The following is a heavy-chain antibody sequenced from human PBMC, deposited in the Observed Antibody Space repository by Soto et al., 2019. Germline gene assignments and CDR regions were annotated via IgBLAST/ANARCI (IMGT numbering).Heavy chain of an antibody. V-gene: IGHV1-18*01. J-gene: IGHJ4*02. CDR2: ISAYNGNT. CDR1: GYTFTSYG. CDR3: ARDLTYSSGWYVFDY. Sequence: GASVKVSCKASGYTFTSYGISWVRQAPGQGLEWMGWISAYNGNTNYAQKLQGRVTMTTDTSTSTAYMELRSLRSDDTAVYYCARDLTYSSGWYVFDYWGQGTLVTVSS. D-gene: IGHD6-19*01.